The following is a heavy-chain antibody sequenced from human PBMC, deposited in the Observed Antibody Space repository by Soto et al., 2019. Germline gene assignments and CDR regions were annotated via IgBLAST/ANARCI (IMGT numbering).Heavy chain of an antibody. J-gene: IGHJ6*03. CDR1: GGSISSSSYY. V-gene: IGHV4-39*01. Sequence: SETLSLTCTVSGGSISSSSYYWGWIRQPPGKGLEWIGSIYYSGSTYYNPSLKSRVAISVDTSKNQFSLKLSSVTAADTAVYYCARHVDGPENSIFGVVTPLFYMDVWGKGTTVTVSS. CDR3: ARHVDGPENSIFGVVTPLFYMDV. D-gene: IGHD3-3*01. CDR2: IYYSGST.